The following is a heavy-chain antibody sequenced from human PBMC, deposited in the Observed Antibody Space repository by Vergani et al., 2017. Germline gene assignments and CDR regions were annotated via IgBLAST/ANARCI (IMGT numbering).Heavy chain of an antibody. CDR2: VYTSGMT. CDR3: ARELSYYYGSGSDDYNPYYYEGMDV. J-gene: IGHJ6*02. V-gene: IGHV4-61*02. Sequence: QVQLQESGPRLVRPSQTLSLTFTVPGGSINTGAYYWSWIRQPAGKGLEWIGLVYTSGMTNYNPSLKSRVTILVDRSKSQLSLKLTSVTAGDTAVYFCARELSYYYGSGSDDYNPYYYEGMDVWGPGTTVTVSS. CDR1: GGSINTGAYY. D-gene: IGHD3-10*01.